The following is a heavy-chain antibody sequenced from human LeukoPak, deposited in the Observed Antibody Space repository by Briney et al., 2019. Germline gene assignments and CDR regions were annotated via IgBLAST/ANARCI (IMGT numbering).Heavy chain of an antibody. CDR2: MNPNSGST. Sequence: ASVKVSCKASGYTFTIYDINWVRQATGQGLEWMGWMNPNSGSTGYAQKFQGRVTITRNTSISTAYMELSGLRSEDTAVYYCARGRSTGYPYYFEYWGQGTLATVSS. D-gene: IGHD5-12*01. CDR3: ARGRSTGYPYYFEY. CDR1: GYTFTIYD. V-gene: IGHV1-8*03. J-gene: IGHJ4*02.